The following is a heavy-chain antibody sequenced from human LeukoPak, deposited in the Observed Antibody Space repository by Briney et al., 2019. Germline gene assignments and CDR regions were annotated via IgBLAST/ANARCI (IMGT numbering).Heavy chain of an antibody. Sequence: SETLSLTCTVSGGSISSYYWSWIRQPAGKGLEWIGRIYTSGSTNYNPSLKSRITMSVDTSKNQFSLKLSSVTAADTAVYYCAREEYYYGSADRYYYGMDVWGQGTTVTVSS. D-gene: IGHD3-10*01. CDR2: IYTSGST. J-gene: IGHJ6*02. CDR1: GGSISSYY. CDR3: AREEYYYGSADRYYYGMDV. V-gene: IGHV4-4*07.